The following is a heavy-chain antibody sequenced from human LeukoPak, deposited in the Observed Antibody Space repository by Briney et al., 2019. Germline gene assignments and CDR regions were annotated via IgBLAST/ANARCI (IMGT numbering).Heavy chain of an antibody. CDR3: ARPAFGVVPYYYYGMDV. CDR2: ISSSGSTI. Sequence: GGSLRLSCAASGFTFSDYCMSWIRQAPGKGLEWVSYISSSGSTIYYADSVKGRFTISRDNAKNSLYLQMNSLRAEDTAVYYCARPAFGVVPYYYYGMDVWGQGTTVTVSS. J-gene: IGHJ6*02. D-gene: IGHD3-3*01. CDR1: GFTFSDYC. V-gene: IGHV3-11*01.